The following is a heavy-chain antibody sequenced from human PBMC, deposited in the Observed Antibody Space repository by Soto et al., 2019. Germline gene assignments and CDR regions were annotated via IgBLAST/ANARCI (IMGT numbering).Heavy chain of an antibody. CDR1: GGSISSGGYS. V-gene: IGHV4-30-2*05. CDR2: IYHSGST. J-gene: IGHJ6*02. D-gene: IGHD4-17*01. CDR3: ASQTTTDYYYGMDV. Sequence: SETLSLTCAVSGGSISSGGYSWSWIRQPPGKGLEWIGYIYHSGSTYYNPSLKSRVTISVDTSKNQFSLKLSSVTAADTAVYYCASQTTTDYYYGMDVWGQGTTVTVSS.